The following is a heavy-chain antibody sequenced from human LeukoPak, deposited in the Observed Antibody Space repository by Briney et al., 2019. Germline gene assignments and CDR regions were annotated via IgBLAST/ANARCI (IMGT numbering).Heavy chain of an antibody. CDR3: ARGKRGYSSSWYDY. V-gene: IGHV4-34*01. CDR2: INHSGST. Sequence: PSEPLSLTCAVYGGSFSGYYWSWIRQPPGKGLEWIGEINHSGSTNYNPSLKSRVTISVDTSKNQFSLKLSSVTAADTAVYYCARGKRGYSSSWYDYWGQGTLVTVSS. J-gene: IGHJ4*02. CDR1: GGSFSGYY. D-gene: IGHD6-13*01.